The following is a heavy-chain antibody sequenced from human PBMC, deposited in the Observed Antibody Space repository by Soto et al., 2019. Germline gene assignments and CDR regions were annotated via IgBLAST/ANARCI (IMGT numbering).Heavy chain of an antibody. Sequence: GGSLRLSCSASGFTFSSYAMHWVRQAPGKGLEYASAISSNGGSTYYADSVKGRFTISRDNSKNTLYLQMSSLRAEDTAVYYCVTLQLWSGGYYGIDVWGQGTTVTNSS. CDR1: GFTFSSYA. V-gene: IGHV3-64D*06. D-gene: IGHD5-18*01. CDR3: VTLQLWSGGYYGIDV. CDR2: ISSNGGST. J-gene: IGHJ6*02.